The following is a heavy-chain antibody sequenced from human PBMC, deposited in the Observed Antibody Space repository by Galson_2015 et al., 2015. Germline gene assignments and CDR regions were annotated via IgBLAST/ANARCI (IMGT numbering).Heavy chain of an antibody. CDR1: GFTLSDHH. D-gene: IGHD3-3*01. CDR2: SRNKAYSYTT. CDR3: VPGFWSGYSLYDLDV. J-gene: IGHJ6*02. V-gene: IGHV3-72*01. Sequence: SLRLSCAASGFTLSDHHMDWVRQAPGKGLEWVGRSRNKAYSYTTEYAASVKGRLTISRDDSKNSLYLQMNSLKIEDTAVYYCVPGFWSGYSLYDLDVWGQGTTVTVSS.